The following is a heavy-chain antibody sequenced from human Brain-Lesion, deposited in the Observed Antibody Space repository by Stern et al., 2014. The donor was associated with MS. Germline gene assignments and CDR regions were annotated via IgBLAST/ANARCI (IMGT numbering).Heavy chain of an antibody. CDR1: GYTLTELS. CDR3: ATLSPGAGGNYYRHFDY. Sequence: VQLVESGAEVKKPGASVKVSCKVSGYTLTELSMHWVRQAPIKGLEWMGGFDPEDGETIYAQKFQGRVTMTEDTSTDTAYMELSSLRSEDTAVYYCATLSPGAGGNYYRHFDYWGQGTLVTVSS. J-gene: IGHJ4*02. D-gene: IGHD1-26*01. CDR2: FDPEDGET. V-gene: IGHV1-24*01.